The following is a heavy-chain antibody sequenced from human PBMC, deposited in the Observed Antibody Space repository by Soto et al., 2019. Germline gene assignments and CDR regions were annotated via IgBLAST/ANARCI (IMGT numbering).Heavy chain of an antibody. Sequence: QVQLVESGGGVVQPGRSLRLSCAASGFTFSSYGMHWVRQAPGKGLEWVAVISYDGSNKYYADSVKGRFTISRDNSKNTLYLQMNSLRAEDTAVYYCAKDRSSSGNEGVDYWGQGTLVTGSS. CDR1: GFTFSSYG. V-gene: IGHV3-30*18. CDR3: AKDRSSSGNEGVDY. D-gene: IGHD6-13*01. J-gene: IGHJ4*02. CDR2: ISYDGSNK.